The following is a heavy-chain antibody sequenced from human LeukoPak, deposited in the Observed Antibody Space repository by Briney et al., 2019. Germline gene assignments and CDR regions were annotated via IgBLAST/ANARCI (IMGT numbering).Heavy chain of an antibody. V-gene: IGHV3-9*01. Sequence: PGGSLRLSCAASGFTFDDYAMHWVRQAPGKGLEWVSGISWNSGSIGYADSVKGRFTISRDNAKNSLYLQMNSLRAEDTALYYCAKDNPAAGTCTVVEDWGQGTLVTVSS. CDR2: ISWNSGSI. CDR3: AKDNPAAGTCTVVED. CDR1: GFTFDDYA. J-gene: IGHJ4*02. D-gene: IGHD6-13*01.